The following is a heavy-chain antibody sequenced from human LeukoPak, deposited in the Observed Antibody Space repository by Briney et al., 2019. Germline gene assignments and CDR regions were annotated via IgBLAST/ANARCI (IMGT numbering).Heavy chain of an antibody. CDR2: IYYSGST. D-gene: IGHD1-26*01. Sequence: SETLSLTCTVSGGSISSSGYYWGWIRQPPGKGLEWIASIYYSGSTNYNPSLKSRVTISVDTSKNQFSLKLSSVTAADTAVYYCARAIRDLEGATDYWGQGTLVTVSS. V-gene: IGHV4-39*07. CDR1: GGSISSSGYY. J-gene: IGHJ4*02. CDR3: ARAIRDLEGATDY.